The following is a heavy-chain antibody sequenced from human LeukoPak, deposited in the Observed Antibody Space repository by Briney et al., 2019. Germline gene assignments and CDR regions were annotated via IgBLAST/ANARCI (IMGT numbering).Heavy chain of an antibody. CDR2: ISSSSSYI. V-gene: IGHV3-21*01. Sequence: GGSLRLSCAASGFTFSSYSMNWVRQAPGKGLEWVSSISSSSSYIYYADSVKGRFTISRDNAKNSLYLQMNSLRAEDTAVYYCAKVEAAGRTKLGPGNPGRPNENWGQGTLVTVSS. J-gene: IGHJ4*02. D-gene: IGHD6-13*01. CDR3: AKVEAAGRTKLGPGNPGRPNEN. CDR1: GFTFSSYS.